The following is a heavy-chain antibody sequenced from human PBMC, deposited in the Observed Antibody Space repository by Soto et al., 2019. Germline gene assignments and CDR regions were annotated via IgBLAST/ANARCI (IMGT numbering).Heavy chain of an antibody. CDR2: MNPNSGNT. D-gene: IGHD7-27*01. J-gene: IGHJ6*02. CDR3: ASLPWVNSYYYGMDV. Sequence: QVQLVQSGAEVKKPGASVKVSCKASGYTFTSYDINWVRQATGQGLEWMGWMNPNSGNTGYAQKFQGRVIMTRNTSIRTAYMELSSLRSEDTAVYYCASLPWVNSYYYGMDVWGQGTTVTVSS. V-gene: IGHV1-8*01. CDR1: GYTFTSYD.